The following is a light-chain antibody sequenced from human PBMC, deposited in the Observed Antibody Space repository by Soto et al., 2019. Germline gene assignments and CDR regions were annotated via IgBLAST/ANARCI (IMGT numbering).Light chain of an antibody. V-gene: IGKV3-11*01. CDR3: QQHVSSPIT. Sequence: EIVFTQSPATLSLSTGERATLSCRASQSVSSYLAWYQQKPGQAPRLLIYDAPNRATGIPARFTGSGSGTDFTLTISRLEPEDFAVYYCQQHVSSPITFGQGTRLEI. CDR2: DAP. J-gene: IGKJ5*01. CDR1: QSVSSY.